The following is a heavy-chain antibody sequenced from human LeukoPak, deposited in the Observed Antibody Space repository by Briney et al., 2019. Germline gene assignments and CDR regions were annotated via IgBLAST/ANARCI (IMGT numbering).Heavy chain of an antibody. J-gene: IGHJ6*02. CDR2: ISGSGGST. CDR1: GFTFSSYA. CDR3: AKGAVAGYYYYGMDV. Sequence: PGGSLRLSCAASGFTFSSYAMSWVRQAPGKGLEWVSVISGSGGSTYYADSVKGRFTISRDNSKNTLYLQMNSLRAEDTAVYYCAKGAVAGYYYYGMDVWGQGTTVTVSS. V-gene: IGHV3-23*01. D-gene: IGHD6-19*01.